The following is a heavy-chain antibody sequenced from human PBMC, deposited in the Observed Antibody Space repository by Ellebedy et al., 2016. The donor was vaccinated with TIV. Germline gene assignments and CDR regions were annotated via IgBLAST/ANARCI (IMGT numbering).Heavy chain of an antibody. CDR3: ARDGDRWNFDY. D-gene: IGHD7-27*01. J-gene: IGHJ4*02. V-gene: IGHV3-74*01. CDR1: GFAFSSYW. Sequence: GESLKISCAASGFAFSSYWMHWVRQVPGKGLVWVSRISRDGTGTDYADSVKGRFTISRDNAKNTLSLHMNSLRAEDTAVYYCARDGDRWNFDYWGQGTLVTVSS. CDR2: ISRDGTGT.